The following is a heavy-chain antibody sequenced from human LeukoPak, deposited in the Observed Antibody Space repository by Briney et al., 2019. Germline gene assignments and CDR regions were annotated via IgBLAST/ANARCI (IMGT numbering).Heavy chain of an antibody. V-gene: IGHV3-30*04. CDR1: GFTFSTYL. CDR3: ARGRSAWYEDY. D-gene: IGHD6-19*01. Sequence: GGSLRLSCVASGFTFSTYLMHWVRQAPGKGLEWVAVISYDGSNKYYADSVKGRFTISRDNSKNTLYLQMNGLRAEDTAVYYCARGRSAWYEDYWGQGTLVTVSS. CDR2: ISYDGSNK. J-gene: IGHJ4*02.